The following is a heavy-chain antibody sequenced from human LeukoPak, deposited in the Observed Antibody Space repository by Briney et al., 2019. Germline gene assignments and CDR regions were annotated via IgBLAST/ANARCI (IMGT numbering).Heavy chain of an antibody. CDR3: ARGYSSSWYD. V-gene: IGHV3-53*01. J-gene: IGHJ4*02. CDR2: IFTGGTT. Sequence: GGSLRLSCAASGFTVSSNYVSWVRQVPGKGLELVSVIFTGGTTYYADSVRDRFTISRDNSKNTLFLQMNSLRAEDTAMYYCARGYSSSWYDWGQGTLVTVPS. D-gene: IGHD6-13*01. CDR1: GFTVSSNY.